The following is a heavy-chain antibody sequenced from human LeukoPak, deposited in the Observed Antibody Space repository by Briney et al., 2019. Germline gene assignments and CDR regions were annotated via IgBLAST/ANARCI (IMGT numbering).Heavy chain of an antibody. V-gene: IGHV3-30*03. CDR3: ARRKSLRYSYGGFDY. CDR1: GFTFSSYG. J-gene: IGHJ4*02. CDR2: ISYDGSNK. Sequence: GGSLRLSCAASGFTFSSYGMHWVRQAPGKGLEWVAVISYDGSNKYYADSVKGRFTISRDNSKNTLYLQMNSLRAEDTAVYYCARRKSLRYSYGGFDYWGQGTLVTVSS. D-gene: IGHD5-18*01.